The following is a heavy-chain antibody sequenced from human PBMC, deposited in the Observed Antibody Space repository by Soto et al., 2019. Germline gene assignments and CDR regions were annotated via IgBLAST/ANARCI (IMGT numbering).Heavy chain of an antibody. Sequence: QAPLVQSGAEVKKPGASVKVSCKASGYTFTIYEIYWVRQAPGQKLEWMGWINVGNGNTKYSQKVQGRVTITRDTSARTAYMELSGLTFEDTAVYYCARNYHGLGVWGKGTTVTVSS. CDR3: ARNYHGLGV. CDR2: INVGNGNT. D-gene: IGHD3-10*01. J-gene: IGHJ6*04. CDR1: GYTFTIYE. V-gene: IGHV1-3*01.